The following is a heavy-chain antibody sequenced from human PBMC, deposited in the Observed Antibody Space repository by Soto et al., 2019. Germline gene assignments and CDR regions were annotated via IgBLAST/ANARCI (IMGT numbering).Heavy chain of an antibody. V-gene: IGHV1-18*01. CDR3: ARDADYYGSSWGAKWFDP. D-gene: IGHD3-10*01. CDR2: ISAYNGNT. J-gene: IGHJ5*02. Sequence: ASVKVSCKASGYTFTSYGIIWVRQAPGQGLEWMGWISAYNGNTNYAQKLQGRVTMTTDTSTSTAYMELRSLRSDDTAVYYCARDADYYGSSWGAKWFDPWGQGTLVTVSS. CDR1: GYTFTSYG.